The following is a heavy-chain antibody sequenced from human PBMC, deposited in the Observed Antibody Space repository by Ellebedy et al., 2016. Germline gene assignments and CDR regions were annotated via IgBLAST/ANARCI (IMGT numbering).Heavy chain of an antibody. Sequence: SETLSLTCTVSGGSISSYYWSWIRQPPGKGLEWIGYIYYSGSTHYNPSLKSRVTISVDTSKNQFSLKLSSVTAADTAVYYCVRYSSSWYGSWFDPWGQGTLVTVSS. V-gene: IGHV4-59*12. CDR2: IYYSGST. D-gene: IGHD6-13*01. CDR1: GGSISSYY. J-gene: IGHJ5*02. CDR3: VRYSSSWYGSWFDP.